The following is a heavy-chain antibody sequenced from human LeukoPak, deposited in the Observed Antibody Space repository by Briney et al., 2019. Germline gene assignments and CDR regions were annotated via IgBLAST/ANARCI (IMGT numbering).Heavy chain of an antibody. V-gene: IGHV3-7*01. CDR1: GFTFSSYG. J-gene: IGHJ4*02. Sequence: GGPLRLACAASGFTFSSYGMHWVRQAPGKGLEWVANIKQDGSERYYVDPVRGRFTISRDNAKSSLYLQMNSLRAEDTAVYYCVRDEGVDRCGVVIEEYFDYWGQGTLVTVSS. D-gene: IGHD3-3*01. CDR2: IKQDGSER. CDR3: VRDEGVDRCGVVIEEYFDY.